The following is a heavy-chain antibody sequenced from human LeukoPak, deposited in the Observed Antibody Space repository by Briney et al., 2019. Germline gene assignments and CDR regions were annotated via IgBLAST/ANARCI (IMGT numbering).Heavy chain of an antibody. CDR1: GGSISSGGYY. D-gene: IGHD1-1*01. CDR2: IYHSGST. J-gene: IGHJ5*02. CDR3: VRDNDGVLLAP. V-gene: IGHV4-30-2*01. Sequence: SQTLSLTCTVSGGSISSGGYYWSWIRQPPGKGLEWIGYIYHSGSTYYNPSLKSRVTISVDRSKNQFSLKLSSVTAADTAVYYCVRDNDGVLLAPWGQGTLVTVSS.